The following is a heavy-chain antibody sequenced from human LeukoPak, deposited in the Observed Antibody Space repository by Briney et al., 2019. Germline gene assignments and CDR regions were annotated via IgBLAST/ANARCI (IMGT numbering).Heavy chain of an antibody. Sequence: GESLKISCKSSGYSFTNYWIGWVRQMPGKGLEWMGIIYPGDSDTRYSPSFRGQVTFSADKSITTAYLQWSSLKASDTAMYYCARLAGDSHNYFDSWGQGTLVTVSS. CDR3: ARLAGDSHNYFDS. J-gene: IGHJ4*02. D-gene: IGHD5-24*01. CDR2: IYPGDSDT. CDR1: GYSFTNYW. V-gene: IGHV5-51*01.